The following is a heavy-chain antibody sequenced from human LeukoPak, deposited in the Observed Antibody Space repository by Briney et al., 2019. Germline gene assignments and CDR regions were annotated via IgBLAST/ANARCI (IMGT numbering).Heavy chain of an antibody. D-gene: IGHD6-13*01. CDR2: MNPNSGST. Sequence: ASVKVSCKASGYTFTNYDINWVRQAPRQGLEWMGWMNPNSGSTGYVQQFQGRVTMTRNTSISTAYMELSSLRSDDTAVYYCGRSRWCATGSPQFDHWGQATLVTVSS. J-gene: IGHJ5*02. CDR1: GYTFTNYD. CDR3: GRSRWCATGSPQFDH. V-gene: IGHV1-8*01.